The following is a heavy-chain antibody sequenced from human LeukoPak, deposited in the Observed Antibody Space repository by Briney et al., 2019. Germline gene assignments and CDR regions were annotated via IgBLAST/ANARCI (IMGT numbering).Heavy chain of an antibody. J-gene: IGHJ4*02. D-gene: IGHD3-10*01. V-gene: IGHV4-34*01. CDR2: INHSGST. Sequence: SETLSLTCAVYGGSFSGYYWSWIRQPPGKGLEWIGEINHSGSTNYNPSLKSRVTISVDTSKNQLSLKLSSVTAADTAVYYCARVGPTMVRGVPSYDYWGQGTLVTVSS. CDR1: GGSFSGYY. CDR3: ARVGPTMVRGVPSYDY.